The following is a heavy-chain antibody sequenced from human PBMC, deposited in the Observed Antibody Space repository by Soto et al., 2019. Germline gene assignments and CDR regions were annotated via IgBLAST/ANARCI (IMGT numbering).Heavy chain of an antibody. Sequence: GGSLRLSCAASGFTFISYGMHWVRQAPGKGLEWVAVISYDGSNKYYADSVKGRFTISRDNSKNTLYLQMNSLRAEDTAVYYCAKDFVWVTTVVTPAHWGQGTLVTAPQ. CDR1: GFTFISYG. CDR2: ISYDGSNK. V-gene: IGHV3-30*18. CDR3: AKDFVWVTTVVTPAH. J-gene: IGHJ4*02. D-gene: IGHD4-17*01.